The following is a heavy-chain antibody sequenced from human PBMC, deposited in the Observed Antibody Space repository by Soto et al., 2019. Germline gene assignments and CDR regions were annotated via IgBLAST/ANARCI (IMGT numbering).Heavy chain of an antibody. J-gene: IGHJ6*02. CDR3: ARDSGSSWLYYYYYGMDV. V-gene: IGHV3-30-3*01. D-gene: IGHD6-13*01. CDR1: GFTFSSHA. Sequence: GGSLRLSCAASGFTFSSHAMHWVRQAPGKGLEWVAVISYDGSNKYYADSVKGRFTISRDNSKNTLYLQMNSLRAEDTAVYYCARDSGSSWLYYYYYGMDVWGQGTTVTVSS. CDR2: ISYDGSNK.